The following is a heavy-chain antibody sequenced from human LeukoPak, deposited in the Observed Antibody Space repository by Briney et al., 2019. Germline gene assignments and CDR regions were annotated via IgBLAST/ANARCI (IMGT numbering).Heavy chain of an antibody. J-gene: IGHJ4*02. Sequence: RGESLKISCKASGHSFTNHWIAWVRQMPGKGLEWMGIIYPGDSDTRYSPSFQGQVTISVDKYISTAYLQWSSLKASDTAMYYCARPAHFSDFDSWGQGALVTVSS. CDR1: GHSFTNHW. CDR2: IYPGDSDT. CDR3: ARPAHFSDFDS. V-gene: IGHV5-51*01. D-gene: IGHD2-15*01.